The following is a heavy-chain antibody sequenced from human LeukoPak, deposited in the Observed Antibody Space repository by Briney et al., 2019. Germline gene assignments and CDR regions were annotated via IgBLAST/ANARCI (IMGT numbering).Heavy chain of an antibody. V-gene: IGHV3-30-3*01. J-gene: IGHJ4*02. D-gene: IGHD3-3*01. Sequence: GGSLRLSCAASGFTFSSYAMHWVRQAPGKGLEWVTFISYDGSNTYYADSVKGRFTISRDNSKNTLYLQMNSLRAEDTAVYYCARDWRDYFDYWSQGTLVTVSS. CDR3: ARDWRDYFDY. CDR1: GFTFSSYA. CDR2: ISYDGSNT.